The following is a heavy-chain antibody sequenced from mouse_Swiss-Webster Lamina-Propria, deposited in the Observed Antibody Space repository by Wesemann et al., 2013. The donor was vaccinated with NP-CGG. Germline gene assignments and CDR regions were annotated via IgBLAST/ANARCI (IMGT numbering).Heavy chain of an antibody. Sequence: EVKLVESGGGLVQPGGSLKLSCAASGFTFSSYTMSWVRQTPEKRLEWVAYISNGGGSTYYPDTVKGRFTISRDNAKNTLYLQMSSLKSEDTAMYYCARHTGSWFAYWGQGTLVTVSA. D-gene: IGHD4-1*01. CDR1: GFTFSSYT. CDR2: ISNGGGST. J-gene: IGHJ3*01. V-gene: IGHV5-12-2*01. CDR3: ARHTGSWFAY.